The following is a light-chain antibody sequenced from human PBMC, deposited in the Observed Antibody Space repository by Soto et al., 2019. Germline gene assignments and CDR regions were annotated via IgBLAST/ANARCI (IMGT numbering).Light chain of an antibody. CDR3: QQYYTTPYT. Sequence: DIVMTQSPDSLAVSLGERATINCKSSQSFLHTSNNKNYLAWYQQKPGQPPKLLIYWASTRESGIPDRFSGSGSGTDFTLTISILQAEDVAVYYCQQYYTTPYTFGQGTRLEIK. CDR1: QSFLHTSNNKNY. V-gene: IGKV4-1*01. J-gene: IGKJ2*01. CDR2: WAS.